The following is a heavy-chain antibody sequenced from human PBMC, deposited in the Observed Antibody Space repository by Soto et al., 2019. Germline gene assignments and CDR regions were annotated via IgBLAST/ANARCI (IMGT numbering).Heavy chain of an antibody. J-gene: IGHJ6*02. V-gene: IGHV3-53*01. CDR3: ASEGGVGATSWGYYYGMDV. Sequence: EVQLVESGGGLIQPGGSLRLSCAASGFTVSSNYMSWVRQAPGKGLEWVSVIYSGGSTYYADSVKGRFTISRDNSKNTLYLQMNSLRAEDTAVYYCASEGGVGATSWGYYYGMDVWGQGTTVTVSS. D-gene: IGHD1-26*01. CDR1: GFTVSSNY. CDR2: IYSGGST.